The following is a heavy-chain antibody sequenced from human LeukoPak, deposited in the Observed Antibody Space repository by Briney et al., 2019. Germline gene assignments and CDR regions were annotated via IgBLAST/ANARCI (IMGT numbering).Heavy chain of an antibody. J-gene: IGHJ4*02. CDR2: IYYSGSA. CDR3: ARDPSIEVAGGDY. CDR1: GGSISSRTYY. V-gene: IGHV4-39*02. D-gene: IGHD6-19*01. Sequence: SETLSLTCTVSGGSISSRTYYWGWIRQPPGKGLEWIGSIYYSGSACYNPSLKGRVTISVDTSKNQFSLRLSSVTAADKAVYYCARDPSIEVAGGDYWGQGTLVTVSS.